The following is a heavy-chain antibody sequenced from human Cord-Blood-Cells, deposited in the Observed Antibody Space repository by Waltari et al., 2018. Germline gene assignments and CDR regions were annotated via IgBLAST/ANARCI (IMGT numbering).Heavy chain of an antibody. CDR1: GFTFSSYG. CDR2: IRYEGSNK. CDR3: AKVRLYSSSWYNWFDP. J-gene: IGHJ5*02. Sequence: QVQLVESGGGVVQPGGSLRLSCAASGFTFSSYGMHWVRQAPGKGLECVAFIRYEGSNKYYAGSVKGRFTISRENSKKTLYLQMNSRRAEDTAVYYCAKVRLYSSSWYNWFDPWGQGTLVTVSS. V-gene: IGHV3-30*02. D-gene: IGHD6-13*01.